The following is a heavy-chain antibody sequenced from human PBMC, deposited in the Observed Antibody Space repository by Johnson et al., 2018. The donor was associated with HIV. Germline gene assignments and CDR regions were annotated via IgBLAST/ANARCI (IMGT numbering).Heavy chain of an antibody. CDR2: ISYDGSNK. V-gene: IGHV3-30-3*01. J-gene: IGHJ3*02. Sequence: VQLVESGGGVVQPGRSLRLSCAASGFTFSSYAMHWVRQAPGKGLEWVAVISYDGSNKYYADSVKGRFTISRDDAKNLLFLQMNSLTADDTAVYYCGRGGRVVMEDVFGIWGQGTMVTVSS. D-gene: IGHD3-3*01. CDR3: GRGGRVVMEDVFGI. CDR1: GFTFSSYA.